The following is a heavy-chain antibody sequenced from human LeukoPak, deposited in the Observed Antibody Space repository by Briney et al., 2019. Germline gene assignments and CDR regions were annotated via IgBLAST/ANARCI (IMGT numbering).Heavy chain of an antibody. J-gene: IGHJ4*02. D-gene: IGHD1-26*01. CDR3: ARGQGGIYYLNYFDY. Sequence: NSSETLSLTCTVTGGSFTTYYWSWIRQPPGKGLEWIGHFYYSGSTNYNPSLKSRVTISVDTSRNQFSLKLTSVIAADTAVYYCARGQGGIYYLNYFDYWGQGALVTVSS. CDR2: FYYSGST. V-gene: IGHV4-59*01. CDR1: GGSFTTYY.